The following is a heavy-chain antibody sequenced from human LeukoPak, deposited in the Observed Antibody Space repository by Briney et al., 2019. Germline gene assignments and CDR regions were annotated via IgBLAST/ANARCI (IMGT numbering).Heavy chain of an antibody. J-gene: IGHJ4*02. D-gene: IGHD5-18*01. V-gene: IGHV3-30*02. CDR1: RFTFSSYG. CDR2: IRHDGSYQ. CDR3: ARDRAYSYGEFDY. Sequence: GGSLRLSCAASRFTFSSYGMHWVRQTPGKGLEWVAFIRHDGSYQQYADSVKGRFTVSRDNSKDTVYLQMNSLRTEDTAVYYCARDRAYSYGEFDYWGQGTLVSVSS.